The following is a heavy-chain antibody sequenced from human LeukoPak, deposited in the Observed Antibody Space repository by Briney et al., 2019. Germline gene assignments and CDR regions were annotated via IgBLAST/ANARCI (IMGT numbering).Heavy chain of an antibody. V-gene: IGHV4-38-2*01. CDR3: ARQHDSYYHYYIDV. Sequence: SETLSLTSAVSGYSISNGYYWVWIRQPPGRGLEWIGSLYHSDSAYYNTSLRSRVSMSVDTSKNQFSLTLSFVTAADTGVYYCARQHDSYYHYYIDVWGSGTTVTVSS. J-gene: IGHJ6*03. CDR1: GYSISNGYY. CDR2: LYHSDSA.